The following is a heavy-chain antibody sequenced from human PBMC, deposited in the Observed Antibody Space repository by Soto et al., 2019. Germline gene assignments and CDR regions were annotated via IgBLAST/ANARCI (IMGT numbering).Heavy chain of an antibody. CDR1: GFTFSSYA. CDR3: AKDGEHIVVVTAILAPNWFDP. CDR2: ISGSGGST. J-gene: IGHJ5*02. V-gene: IGHV3-23*01. Sequence: EVQLLESGGGLVQPGGSLRLSCAASGFTFSSYAMSWVRQAPGKGLEWVSAISGSGGSTYYADSVKGRFTISRDNSKNTLYLQMNSLRAEDTAVYYCAKDGEHIVVVTAILAPNWFDPWGQGTLVTVSS. D-gene: IGHD2-21*02.